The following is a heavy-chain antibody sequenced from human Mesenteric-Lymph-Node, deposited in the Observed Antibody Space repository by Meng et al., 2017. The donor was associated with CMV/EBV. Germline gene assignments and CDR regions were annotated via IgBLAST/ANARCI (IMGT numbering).Heavy chain of an antibody. Sequence: GGSLRLSCAASGFTFSSYWMSWVRQAPGKGLEWVANIKQDGSEKYYVDSVKGRFTISRDNAKNSLYLQMNSLRAEDTAVYYCARNRITMVRGVTDDAFDIWGQGTMVTVSS. J-gene: IGHJ3*02. CDR2: IKQDGSEK. V-gene: IGHV3-7*01. D-gene: IGHD3-10*01. CDR1: GFTFSSYW. CDR3: ARNRITMVRGVTDDAFDI.